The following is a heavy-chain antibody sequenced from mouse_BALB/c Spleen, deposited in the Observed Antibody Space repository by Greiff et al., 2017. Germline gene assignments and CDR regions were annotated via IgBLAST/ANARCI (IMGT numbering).Heavy chain of an antibody. V-gene: IGHV5-9-4*01. CDR3: ARADYDDAMDY. CDR1: GFTFSSYA. Sequence: DVMLVESGGGLVKPGGSLKLSCAASGFTFSSYAMSWVRQSPEKRLEWVAEISSGGSYTYYPDTVTGRFTISRDNAKNTLYLEMSSLRSEDTAMYYCARADYDDAMDYWGQGTSVTVSS. D-gene: IGHD2-4*01. J-gene: IGHJ4*01. CDR2: ISSGGSYT.